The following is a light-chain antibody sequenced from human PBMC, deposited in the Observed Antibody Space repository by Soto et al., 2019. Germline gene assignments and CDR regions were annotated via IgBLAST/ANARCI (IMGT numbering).Light chain of an antibody. Sequence: QSVLTQPPSASGTPGQRVTISCSGSFSNIGSNTVNWYQQLPGTAPKLLIYGTNNRPSGVPDRFSGSKSGMSASLAITGLQAADEANYYCQSYDNSLSGSRVFGGGTKLTVL. V-gene: IGLV1-44*01. J-gene: IGLJ3*02. CDR3: QSYDNSLSGSRV. CDR1: FSNIGSNT. CDR2: GTN.